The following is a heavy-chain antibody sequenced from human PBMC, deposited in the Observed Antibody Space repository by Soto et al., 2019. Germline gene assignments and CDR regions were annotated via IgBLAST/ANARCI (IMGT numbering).Heavy chain of an antibody. CDR3: ARQWELRYYYYGMDV. Sequence: EVQLVESGGGLVQPGGSLRLSCAASGFTFSSYSMNWVRQAPGKGLEWVSYISSSSSTIYYADSVKGRFTISRDNAKNSLYLQMNSLRAEDTAVYYCARQWELRYYYYGMDVWGQGTTVTVS. D-gene: IGHD1-26*01. CDR1: GFTFSSYS. V-gene: IGHV3-48*01. J-gene: IGHJ6*02. CDR2: ISSSSSTI.